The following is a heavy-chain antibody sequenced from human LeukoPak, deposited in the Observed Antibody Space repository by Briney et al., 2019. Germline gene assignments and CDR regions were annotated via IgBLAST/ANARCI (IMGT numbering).Heavy chain of an antibody. Sequence: GGSLRLSCAAAGFTFSNYVMSWVRQTPGKGLEWVSTISVSGGRSFYADSVKGRFTLPRDNSKNTLYLQMNSLRAEDTALYYCAAQKRGNYRPYYFDYWGQGTLVTVSS. CDR3: AAQKRGNYRPYYFDY. J-gene: IGHJ4*02. CDR2: ISVSGGRS. CDR1: GFTFSNYV. V-gene: IGHV3-23*01. D-gene: IGHD3-16*02.